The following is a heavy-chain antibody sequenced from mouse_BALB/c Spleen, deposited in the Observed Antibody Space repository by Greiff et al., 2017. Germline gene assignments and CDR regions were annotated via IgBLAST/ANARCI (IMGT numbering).Heavy chain of an antibody. J-gene: IGHJ4*01. CDR2: IYPGSGNT. D-gene: IGHD1-1*01. V-gene: IGHV1-77*01. CDR1: GYTFTDYY. Sequence: VKLMESGAELARPGASVKLSCKASGYTFTDYYINWVKQRTGQGLEWIGEIYPGSGNTYYNEKFKGKATLTADKSSSTAYMQLSSLTSEDSAVYFCARSRITTVVEGDAMDYWGQGTSVTVSS. CDR3: ARSRITTVVEGDAMDY.